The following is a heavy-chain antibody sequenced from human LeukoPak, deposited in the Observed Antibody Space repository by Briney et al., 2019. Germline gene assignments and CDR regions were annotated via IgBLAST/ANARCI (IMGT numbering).Heavy chain of an antibody. CDR3: AKSTERYSGSYYGY. J-gene: IGHJ4*02. V-gene: IGHV3-23*01. Sequence: GGSLRLSCAASGFTFSSYAMSWVRQAPGKGLGWVSAISGSGGSTYYADTVKGRFTISRDNSKNTLYLQMNSLRAEDTAVYYCAKSTERYSGSYYGYWGQGTLVTVSS. D-gene: IGHD1-26*01. CDR1: GFTFSSYA. CDR2: ISGSGGST.